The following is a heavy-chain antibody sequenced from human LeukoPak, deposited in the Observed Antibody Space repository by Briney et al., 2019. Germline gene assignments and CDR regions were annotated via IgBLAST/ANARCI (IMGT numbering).Heavy chain of an antibody. J-gene: IGHJ4*02. Sequence: ASVKLTCNASGYTFTGYYRHWVRQAPGEGLEWMGWINPNSGGTNYAQKFQGRVTMTRDTSISTAYMELSRLRSDDTAVYYCARDPQTGYDHSFDYWGQGTLVTVSS. CDR1: GYTFTGYY. V-gene: IGHV1-2*02. D-gene: IGHD5-12*01. CDR3: ARDPQTGYDHSFDY. CDR2: INPNSGGT.